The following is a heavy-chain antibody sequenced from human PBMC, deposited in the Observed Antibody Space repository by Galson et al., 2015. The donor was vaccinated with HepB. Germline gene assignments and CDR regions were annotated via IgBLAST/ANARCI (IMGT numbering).Heavy chain of an antibody. CDR1: GFPFSAYH. Sequence: SLSLSCAASGFPFSAYHMHWVRQAPGKGPEWIAYITSSGSATYYADSVRGRFTISRDNGENSLYLQMASLGVEDTAVYFCARVFRDMSGSSYCYYNVMDVWGQATTVIVSS. CDR2: ITSSGSAT. CDR3: ARVFRDMSGSSYCYYNVMDV. V-gene: IGHV3-48*01. D-gene: IGHD3-10*01. J-gene: IGHJ6*02.